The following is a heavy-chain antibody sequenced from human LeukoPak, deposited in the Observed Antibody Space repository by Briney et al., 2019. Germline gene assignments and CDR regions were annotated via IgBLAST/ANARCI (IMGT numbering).Heavy chain of an antibody. CDR1: GFTFSSYS. Sequence: PGGSLRLSCAASGFTFSSYSMNWVRQAPGKGLEWVSSISSSSSYIYYADSVKGRFTISRDNAKNSLYLQMNSLRAEDTAVYYCASNSYGYKMRATWGQGTLDTVSS. V-gene: IGHV3-21*01. D-gene: IGHD5-18*01. CDR2: ISSSSSYI. CDR3: ASNSYGYKMRAT. J-gene: IGHJ5*02.